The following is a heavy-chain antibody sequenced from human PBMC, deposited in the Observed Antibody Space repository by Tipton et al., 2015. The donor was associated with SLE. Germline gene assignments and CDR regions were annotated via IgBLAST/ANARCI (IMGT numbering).Heavy chain of an antibody. Sequence: EVKKPGSSVRVSCKTSGGTFTNYAFNWVRQAPGQGLEWVGKIVPLFGTTDYAPNFQGRVTFTADKSTKTAYMEVSSLTSADSAVYYCSAASSPRDYYMDVWGKGTAVSVSS. CDR1: GGTFTNYA. D-gene: IGHD2-2*01. CDR3: SAASSPRDYYMDV. V-gene: IGHV1-69*06. CDR2: IVPLFGTT. J-gene: IGHJ6*03.